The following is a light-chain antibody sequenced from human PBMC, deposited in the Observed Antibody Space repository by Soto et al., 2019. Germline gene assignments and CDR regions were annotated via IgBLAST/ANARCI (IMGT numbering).Light chain of an antibody. J-gene: IGKJ2*01. CDR3: MQAIQTPYT. CDR2: LCF. V-gene: IGKV2-28*01. Sequence: EIVMTQSPPSLTVTPGEPASISCRSSQRRLHSNGNNFLDWYLQKPGQSPQLLIYLCFNRGSGATDRLSGSGAGTDFTLKISRGEAEDVGVYYCMQAIQTPYTFGQGTKLEIK. CDR1: QRRLHSNGNNF.